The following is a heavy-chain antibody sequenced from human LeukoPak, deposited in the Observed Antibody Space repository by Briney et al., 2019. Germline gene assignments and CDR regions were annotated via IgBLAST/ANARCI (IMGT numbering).Heavy chain of an antibody. CDR3: ARMGDNWFFDY. J-gene: IGHJ4*02. D-gene: IGHD3-16*01. CDR1: GGSIRGIRGYY. Sequence: PSETLSLTCTVSGGSIRGIRGYYWNWIRQSPGRGLEWVGFITYSGYTDHNPALKSRVNISIDTSKNKFSLNLSSVTVADTAVYFCARMGDNWFFDYWGQGTLVTVSS. V-gene: IGHV4-61*08. CDR2: ITYSGYT.